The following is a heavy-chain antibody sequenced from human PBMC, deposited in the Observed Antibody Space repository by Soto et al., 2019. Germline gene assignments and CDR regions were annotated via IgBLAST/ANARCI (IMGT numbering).Heavy chain of an antibody. V-gene: IGHV1-69*06. D-gene: IGHD2-2*01. Sequence: QVQLVQSGAEVKKPGSSVKVSCKASGGTFSSYAISWVRQAPGQGLEWMGGIIPIFGTANYAQKFQGRVTITADKSTSTAYMELNNLVSDDTAVYYCARRSSTWLNEIKFDPWGQGTLVTVSS. CDR2: IIPIFGTA. J-gene: IGHJ5*02. CDR1: GGTFSSYA. CDR3: ARRSSTWLNEIKFDP.